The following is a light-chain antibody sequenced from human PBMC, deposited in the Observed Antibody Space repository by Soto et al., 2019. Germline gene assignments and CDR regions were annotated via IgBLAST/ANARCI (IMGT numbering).Light chain of an antibody. CDR1: QGISNY. CDR2: AAS. V-gene: IGKV1-27*01. Sequence: DIQMTQSPSSLSASVGDRVTITCRASQGISNYLAWYQQKPGKVPKLLIYAASTLQSGVPSRFSGSGSGTDFTLTISSLQPEDVATYYCQKYNSAPTLTFGQGTRLEIK. J-gene: IGKJ5*01. CDR3: QKYNSAPTLT.